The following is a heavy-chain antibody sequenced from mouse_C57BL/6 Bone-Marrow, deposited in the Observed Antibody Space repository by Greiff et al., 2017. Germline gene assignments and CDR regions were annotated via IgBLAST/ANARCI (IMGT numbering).Heavy chain of an antibody. D-gene: IGHD2-3*01. CDR3: ERTIYDGYYWAWFAY. V-gene: IGHV1-72*01. CDR2: IDPNSGGT. Sequence: QVQLQQSGAELVKPGASVKLSCKASGYTFTSYWMHWVKQRPGRGLEWIGRIDPNSGGTKYNEKFKSKATLTVDKPSSSAYMQLSSLTSEDSAVYACERTIYDGYYWAWFAYWGQGTLVTVSA. J-gene: IGHJ3*01. CDR1: GYTFTSYW.